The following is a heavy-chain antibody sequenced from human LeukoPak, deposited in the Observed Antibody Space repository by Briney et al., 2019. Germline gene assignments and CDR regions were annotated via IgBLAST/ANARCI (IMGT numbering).Heavy chain of an antibody. CDR2: INLSGST. J-gene: IGHJ5*02. D-gene: IGHD3-16*02. CDR3: ARRGMITFGEVISRRRWFDP. V-gene: IGHV4-34*01. Sequence: PSETLSLTCAVYGGSFSGYYWSWTRQPPGKGLEWIGEINLSGSTNYNPSLKSRVTISVDTSKNQFSLKLSFVTAADTAVYYCARRGMITFGEVISRRRWFDPWGQGTLVTVSS. CDR1: GGSFSGYY.